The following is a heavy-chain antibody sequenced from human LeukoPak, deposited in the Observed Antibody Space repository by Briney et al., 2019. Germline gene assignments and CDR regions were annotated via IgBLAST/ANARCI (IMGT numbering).Heavy chain of an antibody. CDR1: GFTVSSNY. Sequence: GGSLRLSCAASGFTVSSNYMSWVRQAPGEGLEWVSVIYSGGSTYYADSVKGRFTISRDNSKNTLYIQMNSLRAEDTAVYYCARSVDTAMVDYWGQGTLATVSS. D-gene: IGHD5-18*01. J-gene: IGHJ4*02. V-gene: IGHV3-66*01. CDR3: ARSVDTAMVDY. CDR2: IYSGGST.